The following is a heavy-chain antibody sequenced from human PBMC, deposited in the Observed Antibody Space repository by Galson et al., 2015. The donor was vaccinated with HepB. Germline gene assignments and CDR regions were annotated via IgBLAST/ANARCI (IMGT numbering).Heavy chain of an antibody. Sequence: SLRLSCAASGFTFSSYSMNWVRQAPGKGLEWVSSISSSSSYIYYADSVKGRFTISRDNAKNSLYLQMNSLRAEDTAVYYCAREDIVVVVAATYYYGMDVWGQGTTVTVSS. J-gene: IGHJ6*02. CDR1: GFTFSSYS. CDR3: AREDIVVVVAATYYYGMDV. CDR2: ISSSSSYI. D-gene: IGHD2-15*01. V-gene: IGHV3-21*01.